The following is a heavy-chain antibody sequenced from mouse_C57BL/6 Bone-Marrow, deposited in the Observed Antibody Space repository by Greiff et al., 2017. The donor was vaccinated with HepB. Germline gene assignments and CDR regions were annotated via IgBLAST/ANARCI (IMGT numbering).Heavy chain of an antibody. D-gene: IGHD1-1*02. V-gene: IGHV5-4*01. CDR1: GFTFSSYA. Sequence: EVKLMESGGGLVKPGGSLKLSCAASGFTFSSYAMSWVRQTPEKRLEWVATISDGGSYTDYPDNVKGRFTISRDNAKNNLYLQMSHLKSEDTAMYYCARDYAWFAYWGQGTLVTVSA. CDR2: ISDGGSYT. CDR3: ARDYAWFAY. J-gene: IGHJ3*01.